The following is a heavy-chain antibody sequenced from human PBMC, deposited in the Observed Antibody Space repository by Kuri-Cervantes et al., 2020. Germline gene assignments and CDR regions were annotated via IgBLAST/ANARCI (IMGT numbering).Heavy chain of an antibody. V-gene: IGHV1-69*13. D-gene: IGHD2-2*02. J-gene: IGHJ6*02. Sequence: SVKVSCKASGGTFSSYAISWVRQAPGQGLEWMGGIIPIFGTANYAQKFQGRVTITADESTSTAYMELSSLRSEDTAVYYCARDYIIVVVPAAIDYYYGMDVWGQGTTVTVSS. CDR1: GGTFSSYA. CDR2: IIPIFGTA. CDR3: ARDYIIVVVPAAIDYYYGMDV.